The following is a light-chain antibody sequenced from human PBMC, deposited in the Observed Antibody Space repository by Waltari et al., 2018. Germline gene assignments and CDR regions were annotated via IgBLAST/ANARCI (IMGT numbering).Light chain of an antibody. CDR1: QSVSSY. V-gene: IGKV3-20*01. CDR3: QNYNSSPWT. Sequence: VILTQSPAPLSLSPGERSTLSCRASQSVSSYLAWYQQKPGQAPRLLIYGASSRATGIPDRFSGSGSGTEFTLTISSLGPEDFAVYYCQNYNSSPWTFGQGTKVEIK. J-gene: IGKJ1*01. CDR2: GAS.